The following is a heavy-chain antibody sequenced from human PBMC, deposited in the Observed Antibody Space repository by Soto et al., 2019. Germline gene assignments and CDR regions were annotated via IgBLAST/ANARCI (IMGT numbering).Heavy chain of an antibody. J-gene: IGHJ5*02. CDR1: GGSISSGGYY. D-gene: IGHD4-17*01. Sequence: SETLSLTCTVSGGSISSGGYYWSWIRQHPGKGLEWIGYIYYSGSTYYNPSLKSRVTISVDTSKNQFSLKLSSVTAADTAVYYCARVYTHDYDWFDPWGQGTLVTVSS. CDR3: ARVYTHDYDWFDP. CDR2: IYYSGST. V-gene: IGHV4-31*03.